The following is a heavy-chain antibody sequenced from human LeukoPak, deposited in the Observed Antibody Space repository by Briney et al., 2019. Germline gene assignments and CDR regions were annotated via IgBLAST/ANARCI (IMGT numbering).Heavy chain of an antibody. CDR1: GGSISSGGYY. V-gene: IGHV4-31*03. CDR3: ARGGTLSYYYDSSGYYFDY. D-gene: IGHD3-22*01. J-gene: IGHJ4*02. CDR2: IHYSGST. Sequence: SETLSLTCTVSGGSISSGGYYWSWIRQHPGKGLEWIGYIHYSGSTYYNPSLKSRVTISVDTSKNQFSLKLSSVTAADTAVYYCARGGTLSYYYDSSGYYFDYWGQGTLVTVSS.